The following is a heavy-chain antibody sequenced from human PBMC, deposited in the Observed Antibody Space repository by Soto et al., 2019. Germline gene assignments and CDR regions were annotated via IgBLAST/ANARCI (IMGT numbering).Heavy chain of an antibody. CDR1: GYTFTHYY. Sequence: QVQLVQSGAEVRKPGASVKVSCRTSGYTFTHYYVPWVRQAPGQGLEWLGIINPASGRTNYAHEFQGRVPLTMDTSTTTVYMELSGLRAEDTAIFYCARDLAAGDHWGQGTLVTVSS. V-gene: IGHV1-46*01. CDR3: ARDLAAGDH. J-gene: IGHJ4*02. CDR2: INPASGRT. D-gene: IGHD6-13*01.